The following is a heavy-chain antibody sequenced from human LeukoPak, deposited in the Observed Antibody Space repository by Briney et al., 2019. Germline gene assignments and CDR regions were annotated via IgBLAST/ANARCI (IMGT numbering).Heavy chain of an antibody. CDR2: IYYSGST. Sequence: SETLSLTCTVSGGSISSSSYYWGWIRQRPGKGLEWIGSIYYSGSTYYNPSLKSRVTISVDTSKNQFSLKLSSVTAADTAVYYCARIAYDFWSGFDYWGQGTLVTVSS. CDR3: ARIAYDFWSGFDY. J-gene: IGHJ4*02. CDR1: GGSISSSSYY. V-gene: IGHV4-39*01. D-gene: IGHD3-3*01.